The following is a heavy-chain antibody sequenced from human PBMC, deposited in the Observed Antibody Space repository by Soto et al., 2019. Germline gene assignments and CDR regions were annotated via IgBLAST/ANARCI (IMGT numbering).Heavy chain of an antibody. J-gene: IGHJ5*02. D-gene: IGHD2-2*01. CDR3: ANLGGYCSSTSCYPRWFDP. V-gene: IGHV4-34*01. Sequence: QVQLQQWGAGLLKPSETLSLTCAVYGGSFSGYYWSWIRQPPGKGLEWIGEINHSGSTNYNPSLKSRVTISVDTSKNQFSLKLSSVTAADTAVYYCANLGGYCSSTSCYPRWFDPWGQGTLVTVSS. CDR2: INHSGST. CDR1: GGSFSGYY.